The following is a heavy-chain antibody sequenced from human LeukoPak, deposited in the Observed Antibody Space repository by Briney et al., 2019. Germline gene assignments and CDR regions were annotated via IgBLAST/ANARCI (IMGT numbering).Heavy chain of an antibody. CDR1: GGSISSGDHS. D-gene: IGHD1-1*01. Sequence: SETLSLTCAVSGGSISSGDHSWSWIRQPPGKGLEWIGYIFQSGSTYYNPSLKSRVTISVDRSKNQFSLKLSSVTAADTAVYYCARVGSDWNDVKHNCFDPWGRVTLVTVSS. V-gene: IGHV4-30-2*01. CDR2: IFQSGST. J-gene: IGHJ5*02. CDR3: ARVGSDWNDVKHNCFDP.